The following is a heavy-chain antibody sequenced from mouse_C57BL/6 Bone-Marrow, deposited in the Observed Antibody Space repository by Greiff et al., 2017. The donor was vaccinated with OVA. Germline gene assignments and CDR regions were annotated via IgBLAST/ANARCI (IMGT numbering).Heavy chain of an antibody. Sequence: EVQLQESGAELVRPGASVKLSCTASGFNIKDDYMHWVKQRPEQGLEWIGWIDPENGDTEYASKFQGKATITADTSSNTAYLQLSSLTSEDTAVYYCTPTQAWFAYWGQGTLVTVSA. CDR1: GFNIKDDY. CDR2: IDPENGDT. V-gene: IGHV14-4*01. CDR3: TPTQAWFAY. D-gene: IGHD1-1*01. J-gene: IGHJ3*01.